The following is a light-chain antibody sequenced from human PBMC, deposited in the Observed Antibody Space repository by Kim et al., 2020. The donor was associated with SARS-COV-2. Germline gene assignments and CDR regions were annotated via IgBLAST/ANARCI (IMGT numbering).Light chain of an antibody. V-gene: IGKV1-39*01. CDR3: QQSYTVPYT. Sequence: SASVGDTVTITCRAGQYVSSYVNWYQHRSGEAPTLLIYAASDVRLGVSSRFSGSGSGTQFTLTIASLQPEDFATYYCQQSYTVPYTFGQGTKLEI. J-gene: IGKJ2*01. CDR2: AAS. CDR1: QYVSSY.